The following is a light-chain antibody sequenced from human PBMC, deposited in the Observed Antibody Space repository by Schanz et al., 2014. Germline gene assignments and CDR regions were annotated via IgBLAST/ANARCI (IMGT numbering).Light chain of an antibody. Sequence: QSALTQPRSVSGSPGQSVTISCTGTSSDVGGYNYVSWYQHHPGKAPKLMIYDVSKRPSGVLDRFSGSKSGNTASLTISGLQADNEADYYCSSYAGSTTSWVFGGGTKLTVL. J-gene: IGLJ3*02. CDR1: SSDVGGYNY. CDR3: SSYAGSTTSWV. CDR2: DVS. V-gene: IGLV2-11*01.